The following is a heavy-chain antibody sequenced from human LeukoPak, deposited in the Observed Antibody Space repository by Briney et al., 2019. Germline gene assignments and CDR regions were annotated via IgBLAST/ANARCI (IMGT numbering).Heavy chain of an antibody. CDR2: INHSGST. D-gene: IGHD3-22*01. J-gene: IGHJ4*02. CDR3: ARGGGGYTLYSFDY. CDR1: GFTFSDYY. V-gene: IGHV4-34*01. Sequence: PGGSLRLSCAASGFTFSDYYMSWIRQAPGKGLEWIGEINHSGSTNYNPSLKSRVTISVDTSKNQFSLKLSSMTAADTAIYYCARGGGGYTLYSFDYWGEGALVTVSS.